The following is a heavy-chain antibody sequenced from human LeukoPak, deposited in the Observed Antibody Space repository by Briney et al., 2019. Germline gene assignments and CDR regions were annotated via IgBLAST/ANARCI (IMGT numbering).Heavy chain of an antibody. CDR3: ARVETYYYYMDV. Sequence: SETLSLTCTVSGGSISNYYWTWIRQPPGKGLELIGYIYYSGSTNYNPSLKSRVTISVDTSKNQFSLKLSSVTAADTAVYYCARVETYYYYMDVWGKGTTVTVSS. CDR1: GGSISNYY. J-gene: IGHJ6*03. CDR2: IYYSGST. D-gene: IGHD3-3*01. V-gene: IGHV4-59*01.